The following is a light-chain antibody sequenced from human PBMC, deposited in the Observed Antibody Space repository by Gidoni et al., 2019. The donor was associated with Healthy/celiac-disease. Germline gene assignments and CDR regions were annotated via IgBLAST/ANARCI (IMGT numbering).Light chain of an antibody. CDR1: QSVSSSY. V-gene: IGKV3-20*01. Sequence: ETVLTQSPGTLSLSPGERATLSCRASQSVSSSYLAWYQQKPGQAPRLLIYGASSRSTGLPDRFSGSGSGTDFTLTISRLEPEDFAVYYCHQYGSSPLTFGGGTKVEIK. J-gene: IGKJ4*01. CDR2: GAS. CDR3: HQYGSSPLT.